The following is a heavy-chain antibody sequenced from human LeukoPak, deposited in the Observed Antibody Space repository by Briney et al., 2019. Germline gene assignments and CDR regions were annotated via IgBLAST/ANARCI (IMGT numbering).Heavy chain of an antibody. CDR1: GGSTSSYY. J-gene: IGHJ4*02. CDR2: IYSSGST. D-gene: IGHD3-10*01. V-gene: IGHV4-4*07. CDR3: ARVRLLWFGELPQYYFDY. Sequence: SETLSLTCTVSGGSTSSYYWSWIRQPAGKGLEWIGRIYSSGSTNYNPSLKSRVTMSVDTSKNQFSLKLSSVTAADTAVYYCARVRLLWFGELPQYYFDYWGQGTLVTVSS.